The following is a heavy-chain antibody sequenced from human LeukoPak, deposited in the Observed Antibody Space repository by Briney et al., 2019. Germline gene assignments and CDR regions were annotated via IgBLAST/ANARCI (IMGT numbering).Heavy chain of an antibody. Sequence: GASVKVSCKASGGTFSSYAISWVRQAPGQGLEWMGGIIPIFGAPNYAQKFQGRVTITTDESTSTAYMELSSLRSEDTAVYYCAHPFRDAFDIWGQGTMVTVSS. CDR2: IIPIFGAP. CDR1: GGTFSSYA. V-gene: IGHV1-69*05. J-gene: IGHJ3*02. CDR3: AHPFRDAFDI.